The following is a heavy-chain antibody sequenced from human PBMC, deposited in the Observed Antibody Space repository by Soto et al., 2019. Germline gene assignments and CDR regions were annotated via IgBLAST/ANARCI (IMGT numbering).Heavy chain of an antibody. V-gene: IGHV3-48*02. CDR2: ISSSSSTI. D-gene: IGHD3-3*01. Sequence: GGSLRLSCAASGFTFSSYSMNWVRQAPGKGLEWVSYISSSSSTIYYADSVKGRFTISRDNAKNSLYLQMNSLRDEDTAVYYCARDLRMTIFVFDGNWFDPWGQGTLVTVSS. CDR3: ARDLRMTIFVFDGNWFDP. CDR1: GFTFSSYS. J-gene: IGHJ5*02.